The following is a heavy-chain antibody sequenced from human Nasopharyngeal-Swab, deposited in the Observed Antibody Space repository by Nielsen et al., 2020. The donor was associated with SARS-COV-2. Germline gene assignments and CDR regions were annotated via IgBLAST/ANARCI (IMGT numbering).Heavy chain of an antibody. CDR3: AATFRYNWNQPRFDF. D-gene: IGHD1-20*01. Sequence: SVKVSCKASGGTFSSYAISWVRQAPGQGLEWMGGIIPIFGTANYAQKFQGRVTITADESTSTAYMELSSLRSEDTAVYYCAATFRYNWNQPRFDFWGQGTLVTVSS. V-gene: IGHV1-69*13. CDR2: IIPIFGTA. CDR1: GGTFSSYA. J-gene: IGHJ4*02.